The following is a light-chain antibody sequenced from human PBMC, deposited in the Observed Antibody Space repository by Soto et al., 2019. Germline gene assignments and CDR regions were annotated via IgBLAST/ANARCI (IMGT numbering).Light chain of an antibody. V-gene: IGLV1-44*01. CDR1: SSNIGSNT. Sequence: QSVLTQPPSASGTPGQRVTISCSGSSSNIGSNTVNWYRQLPGTAPKLLIYSNNQRPSGVPDRFSGSKSGTSASLAISGLQSEDEADYYCGTWDDSLVSYVFGTGTKVTVL. J-gene: IGLJ1*01. CDR2: SNN. CDR3: GTWDDSLVSYV.